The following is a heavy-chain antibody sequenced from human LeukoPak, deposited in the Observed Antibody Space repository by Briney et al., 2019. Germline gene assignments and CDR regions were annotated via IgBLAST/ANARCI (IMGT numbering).Heavy chain of an antibody. CDR3: ARERNYYGSGSYDY. D-gene: IGHD3-10*01. V-gene: IGHV3-7*01. J-gene: IGHJ4*02. CDR1: GGSISSSSYY. Sequence: ETLSLTCTVSGGSISSSSYYWGWIRQPPGKGLEWVANIKQDGSEKYYVDSVKGRFTISRDNAKNSLYLQMNSLRAEDTAVYYCARERNYYGSGSYDYWGQGTLVTVSS. CDR2: IKQDGSEK.